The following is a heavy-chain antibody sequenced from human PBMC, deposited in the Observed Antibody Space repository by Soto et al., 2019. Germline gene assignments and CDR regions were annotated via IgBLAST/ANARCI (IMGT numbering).Heavy chain of an antibody. Sequence: QVQLVQSGPEVKKPGASVKVSCETSGYTFSIYGITWVREATGQGLEWMGWINPDDSNTNYAQEFQGRVTMTTDTSTSTAYMELRSLRFDDTAVYYCAKGGVRSYMDVWGTGTTVIVSS. CDR1: GYTFSIYG. J-gene: IGHJ6*03. D-gene: IGHD3-10*01. CDR2: INPDDSNT. V-gene: IGHV1-18*01. CDR3: AKGGVRSYMDV.